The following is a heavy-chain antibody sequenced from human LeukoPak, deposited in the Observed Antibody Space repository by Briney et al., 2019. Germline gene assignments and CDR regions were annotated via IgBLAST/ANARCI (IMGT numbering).Heavy chain of an antibody. J-gene: IGHJ4*02. CDR3: TTVYLTGEGNDY. CDR2: IKSKTDGGTT. V-gene: IGHV3-15*07. CDR1: GFIFSNAW. Sequence: GGSLRLSRAASGFIFSNAWMNWVRQAPGKGLEWVGRIKSKTDGGTTDYAAPVKGRFIISRDDSKNTLYLQMNSLKTEDTALYYCTTVYLTGEGNDYWGQGTLVTVSS. D-gene: IGHD3-9*01.